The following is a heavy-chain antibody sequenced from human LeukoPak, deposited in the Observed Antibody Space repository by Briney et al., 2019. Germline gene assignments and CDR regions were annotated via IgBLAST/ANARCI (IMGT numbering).Heavy chain of an antibody. CDR2: ISAYNGNT. CDR3: ARDRGSPYYYDSSGHFYFDY. CDR1: GYTFTSHG. D-gene: IGHD3-22*01. V-gene: IGHV1-18*01. J-gene: IGHJ4*02. Sequence: GASVKVSCKASGYTFTSHGISWVRQAPGQGLEWMGWISAYNGNTNYAQRLQGRVTMTTDTSTSTAYMELRSLRSDDTAVYYCARDRGSPYYYDSSGHFYFDYWGQGTLVTVSS.